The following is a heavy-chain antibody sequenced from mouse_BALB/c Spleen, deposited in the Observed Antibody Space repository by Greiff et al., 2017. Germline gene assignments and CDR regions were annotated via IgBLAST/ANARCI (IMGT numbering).Heavy chain of an antibody. CDR1: GYSITSDYA. V-gene: IGHV3-2*02. D-gene: IGHD2-4*01. CDR2: ISYSGST. CDR3: ATYDYDGWFAY. Sequence: EVKLVESGPGLVKPSQSLSLTCTVTGYSITSDYAWNWIRQFPGNKLEWMGYISYSGSTSYNPSLKSRISITRDTSKNQFFLQLNSVTTEDTATYYCATYDYDGWFAYWGQGTLVTVSA. J-gene: IGHJ3*01.